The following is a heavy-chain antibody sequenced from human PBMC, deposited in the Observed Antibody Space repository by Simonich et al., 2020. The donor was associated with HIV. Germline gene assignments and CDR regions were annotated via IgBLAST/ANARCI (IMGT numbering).Heavy chain of an antibody. D-gene: IGHD1-26*01. Sequence: EVQLVESGGGLVKPGGSLRLSCAASGFTFSSYSMNWVRQAPGKGLGWVSSNSSSSSYIYYADSVKGRCTISRDNAKNSLYRQMNSLRAEDTAVYYCARGSSGSYYYYGMDVWGQGTTVTVSS. V-gene: IGHV3-21*01. CDR2: NSSSSSYI. J-gene: IGHJ6*02. CDR1: GFTFSSYS. CDR3: ARGSSGSYYYYGMDV.